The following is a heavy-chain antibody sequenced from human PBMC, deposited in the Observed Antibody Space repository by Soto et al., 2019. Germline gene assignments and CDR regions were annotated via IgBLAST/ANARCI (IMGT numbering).Heavy chain of an antibody. D-gene: IGHD3-22*01. CDR2: ISWNSATV. J-gene: IGHJ4*02. CDR3: AKERDSSLSVVIWDY. CDR1: GFTFDDYA. V-gene: IGHV3-9*01. Sequence: EVQLVESGGGLVQPGRSLRLSCTASGFTFDDYAMHWVRQAPGKGLEWVSSISWNSATVDYADSVKGRFTISRDNAKNSLYLQMSSLRAEDTALYYCAKERDSSLSVVIWDYWGQGTLVTVSS.